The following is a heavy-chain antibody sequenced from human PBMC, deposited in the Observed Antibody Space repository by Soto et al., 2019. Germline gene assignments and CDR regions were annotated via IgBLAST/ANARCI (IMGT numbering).Heavy chain of an antibody. CDR2: ISSDGSNK. D-gene: IGHD6-19*01. CDR3: AKMGYSSGWYYYYYYGMDV. Sequence: QVQLVESGGGVVQPGRSLRLSCAASGFTFSSYGMHWVRQAPGKGLEWVAVISSDGSNKYYADSVKGRFTISRDNSKNTLYLQMNSLRAEDTAVYYCAKMGYSSGWYYYYYYGMDVWGQGTTVTVSS. J-gene: IGHJ6*02. V-gene: IGHV3-30*18. CDR1: GFTFSSYG.